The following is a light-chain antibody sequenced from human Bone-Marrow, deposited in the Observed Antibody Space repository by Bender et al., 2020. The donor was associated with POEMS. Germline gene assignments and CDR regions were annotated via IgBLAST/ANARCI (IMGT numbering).Light chain of an antibody. Sequence: NFMLTQPHSVSESPGKTVTISCTATSGSIASNYVQWYQQRPGRAPTIVIFEDNQRPSGVPDRFSGSIDSSSNSASLIIPGLKTEDEADYYCQSYDSDIYVVFGGGTKVTVL. V-gene: IGLV6-57*02. CDR1: SGSIASNY. J-gene: IGLJ2*01. CDR2: EDN. CDR3: QSYDSDIYVV.